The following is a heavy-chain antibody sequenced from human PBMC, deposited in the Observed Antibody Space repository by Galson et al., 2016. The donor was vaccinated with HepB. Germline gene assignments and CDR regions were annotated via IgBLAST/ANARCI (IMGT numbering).Heavy chain of an antibody. CDR3: ARDDRHPYYYGGGTYYVRVS. J-gene: IGHJ5*02. D-gene: IGHD3-10*01. Sequence: SVKVSCKASGYTFTNYGISWVRQAPGQGLQWLGWISAYNGDTSFLQKLQGRVTLTTDASTSTAYMELRSLTSDDTAVYYCARDDRHPYYYGGGTYYVRVSWGQGTLVTVSP. CDR1: GYTFTNYG. CDR2: ISAYNGDT. V-gene: IGHV1-18*04.